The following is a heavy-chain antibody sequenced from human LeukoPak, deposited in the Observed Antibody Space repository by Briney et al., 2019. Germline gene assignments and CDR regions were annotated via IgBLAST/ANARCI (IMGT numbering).Heavy chain of an antibody. Sequence: SETLSLTCTVSGGSISSSSYYWGWIRQPPGKGLEWIGSIYHSGSTYYNPSLKSRVTISVDTSKNQFSLKLSSVTAADTAVYYCARDTGTYYDSSGYPDYWGQGTLVTVSS. V-gene: IGHV4-39*07. D-gene: IGHD3-22*01. CDR3: ARDTGTYYDSSGYPDY. CDR2: IYHSGST. CDR1: GGSISSSSYY. J-gene: IGHJ4*02.